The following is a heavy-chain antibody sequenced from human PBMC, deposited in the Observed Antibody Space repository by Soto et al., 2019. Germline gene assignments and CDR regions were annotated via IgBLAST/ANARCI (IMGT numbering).Heavy chain of an antibody. D-gene: IGHD3-22*01. CDR3: ARGRDTYYYDSSGYSGWYFDL. V-gene: IGHV1-69*13. J-gene: IGHJ2*01. CDR2: ITLIFRAT. Sequence: SVKVSCKASGGTFSSDGISWVRQAPGQGLEWMGGITLIFRATKYAQKFQGRVTITADESTSTAYMELSSLRSEDTAAYYCARGRDTYYYDSSGYSGWYFDLWGRGTLVTVSS. CDR1: GGTFSSDG.